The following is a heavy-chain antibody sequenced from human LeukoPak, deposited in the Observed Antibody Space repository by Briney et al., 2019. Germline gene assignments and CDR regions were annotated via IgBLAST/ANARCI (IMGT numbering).Heavy chain of an antibody. CDR2: IRYDGSNK. Sequence: GGSLRLSCAASGFTFSSYGMHWVRQAPGKGLEWVAFIRYDGSNKYYADSVKGRFTISRDNSKNTLYLQMNSLRAEDTAVYYCAKSSTRGLVAARLDYWGQGTLVTVSS. V-gene: IGHV3-30*02. D-gene: IGHD6-6*01. J-gene: IGHJ4*02. CDR3: AKSSTRGLVAARLDY. CDR1: GFTFSSYG.